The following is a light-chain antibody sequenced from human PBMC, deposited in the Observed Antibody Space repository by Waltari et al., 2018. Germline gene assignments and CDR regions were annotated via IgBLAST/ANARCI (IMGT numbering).Light chain of an antibody. CDR3: ATWDDSLNGLSLSGLVV. CDR2: SNE. J-gene: IGLJ2*01. Sequence: QSVLTQPPSASGTPGQRVTISCSGTSSNIGSHTVNWYQQLPGTAPKLLLYSNEWRPSGVPDRFFGSKSGTSASLAISGFQSEDEADYYCATWDDSLNGLSLSGLVVFGGGTKLTVL. CDR1: SSNIGSHT. V-gene: IGLV1-44*01.